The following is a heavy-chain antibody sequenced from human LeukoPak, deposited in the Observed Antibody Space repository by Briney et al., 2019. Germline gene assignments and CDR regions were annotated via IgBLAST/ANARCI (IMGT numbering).Heavy chain of an antibody. J-gene: IGHJ4*02. V-gene: IGHV3-48*03. CDR1: GFSFSSYE. CDR2: ISSSGRNI. Sequence: PGGSLRLSCAGSGFSFSSYEMNWVRQAPGKGLEWVSYISSSGRNIYYADSVKGRFTISRDNDKNSLFLQMNSLRAEDTAVYYCARYHYGDLDSFDYWGQGTLVTVTS. D-gene: IGHD4-17*01. CDR3: ARYHYGDLDSFDY.